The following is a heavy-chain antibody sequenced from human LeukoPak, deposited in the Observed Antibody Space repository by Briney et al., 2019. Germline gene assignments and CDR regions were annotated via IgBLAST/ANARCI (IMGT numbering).Heavy chain of an antibody. CDR3: AKSGLNRFDY. CDR1: GGSISSSPYY. D-gene: IGHD2-15*01. Sequence: ETLSLTCTVSGGSISSSPYYWGWIHQPPGKGLEWVSGISGRDGSTYYADSVRGRFTISRDNSKNTLYLQMNSLRAEDTAIYYCAKSGLNRFDYWGQGTLVTVSS. V-gene: IGHV3-23*01. J-gene: IGHJ4*02. CDR2: ISGRDGST.